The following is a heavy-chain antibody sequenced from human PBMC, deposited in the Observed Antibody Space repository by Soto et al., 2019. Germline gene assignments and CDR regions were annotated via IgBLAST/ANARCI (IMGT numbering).Heavy chain of an antibody. CDR3: ARVSYDFWSGYYVDFDY. D-gene: IGHD3-3*01. CDR2: ISAYNGNT. V-gene: IGHV1-18*01. J-gene: IGHJ4*02. CDR1: GYTFTSYG. Sequence: GASVKVSCKASGYTFTSYGMSWVRQAPGQGLEWMGWISAYNGNTNYAQKLQGRVTMTTDTSTSTAYMELRSLRSDDTAVYYCARVSYDFWSGYYVDFDYWGQGTLVTVSS.